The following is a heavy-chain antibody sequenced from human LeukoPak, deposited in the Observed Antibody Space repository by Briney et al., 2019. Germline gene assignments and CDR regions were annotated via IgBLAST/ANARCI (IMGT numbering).Heavy chain of an antibody. CDR3: ARVWSYYYYMDV. CDR1: GGSISSGGFY. J-gene: IGHJ6*03. D-gene: IGHD3-16*01. Sequence: PSQTLSLTCTVSGGSISSGGFYWTWIRQHPGKGLEWIGYIYYRGSTYYSASLQSRVTISADTSKNQVSLKLSSVAAADTAVYYCARVWSYYYYMDVWGKGTTVTVSS. V-gene: IGHV4-31*03. CDR2: IYYRGST.